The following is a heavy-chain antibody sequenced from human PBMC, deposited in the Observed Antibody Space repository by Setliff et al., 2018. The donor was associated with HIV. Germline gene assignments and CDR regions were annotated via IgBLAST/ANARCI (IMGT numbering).Heavy chain of an antibody. CDR1: GGSISNSNYF. D-gene: IGHD5-18*01. CDR3: ARTRGYSLYYFDY. V-gene: IGHV4-61*05. Sequence: SETLSLTCTVSGGSISNSNYFWDWIRQPPGKGLEWIGYIYYTGSTTYNPSLKSRVTMSGDTSKNKVSLKLRSVSAADTAVYYCARTRGYSLYYFDYWGQGTLVTVSS. J-gene: IGHJ4*02. CDR2: IYYTGST.